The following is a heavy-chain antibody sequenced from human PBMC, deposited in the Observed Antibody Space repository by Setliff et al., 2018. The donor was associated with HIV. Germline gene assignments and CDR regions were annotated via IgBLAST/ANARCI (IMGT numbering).Heavy chain of an antibody. V-gene: IGHV4-31*03. J-gene: IGHJ6*03. CDR3: VRTNYYYYYMDV. CDR2: IFYKGST. Sequence: KSSETLSLTCTVSGGSISTGDYYWAWIRHYPGKGLEWIWYIFYKGSTFYNPSLKSRVSISVLRSTDQFFLRLNSVTAADTAVYYCVRTNYYYYYMDVWGKGTTVTVSS. CDR1: GGSISTGDYY.